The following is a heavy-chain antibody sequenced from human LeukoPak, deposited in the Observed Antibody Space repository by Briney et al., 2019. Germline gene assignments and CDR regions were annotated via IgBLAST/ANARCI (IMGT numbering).Heavy chain of an antibody. V-gene: IGHV1-3*03. CDR1: GYTFTSYA. CDR3: ARDLNGSGSYPYFDY. Sequence: ASVKVSCKASGYTFTSYAMHWVRQAPGQRLEWMGWINAGNGNTKYSQEFQGRVTITRDTSASTAYMELSSLRSEDMAVYYCARDLNGSGSYPYFDYWGQGTLVTVSS. D-gene: IGHD3-10*01. CDR2: INAGNGNT. J-gene: IGHJ4*02.